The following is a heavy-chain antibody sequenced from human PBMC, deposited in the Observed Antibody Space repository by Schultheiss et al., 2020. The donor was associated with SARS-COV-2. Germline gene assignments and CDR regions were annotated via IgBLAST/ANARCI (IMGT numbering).Heavy chain of an antibody. D-gene: IGHD6-13*01. CDR2: INQDGSEK. J-gene: IGHJ6*02. Sequence: GGSLRLSCAASGFTFSSYWMSWVRQAPGKGLEWVANINQDGSEKYYVDSVKGRFTISRDNAKNSLYLQMNSLRAEDTAVYYCARDGNPRGSSSWSRPNRNYGMDVWGQGTTVTVSS. CDR1: GFTFSSYW. V-gene: IGHV3-7*03. CDR3: ARDGNPRGSSSWSRPNRNYGMDV.